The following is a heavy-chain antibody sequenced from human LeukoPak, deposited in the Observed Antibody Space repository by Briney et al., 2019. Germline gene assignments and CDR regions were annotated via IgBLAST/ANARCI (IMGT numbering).Heavy chain of an antibody. CDR3: ARGDIVVVPAARAADYYYYMDV. CDR1: GGTFSSYA. CDR2: IIPIFGTA. Sequence: VASVKVSCKASGGTFSSYAIGWVRQAPGQGLEWMGGIIPIFGTANYAQKFQGRVTITADESTSTAYMELSSLRSEDTAVYYCARGDIVVVPAARAADYYYYMDVWGKGTTVTVSS. J-gene: IGHJ6*03. D-gene: IGHD2-2*01. V-gene: IGHV1-69*13.